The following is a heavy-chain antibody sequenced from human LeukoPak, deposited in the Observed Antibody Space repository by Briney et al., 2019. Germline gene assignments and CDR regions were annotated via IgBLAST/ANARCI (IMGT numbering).Heavy chain of an antibody. CDR1: VFSFSKYW. D-gene: IGHD6-6*01. CDR3: ARDSEYSFDY. V-gene: IGHV3-7*04. Sequence: GGSLRLSCAASVFSFSKYWMSWVRQAPGKGLEWVAKIKEDGSEQYYVDSVKGRFTISRDNAKNSLYLQMHSLRAEDTAVYYCARDSEYSFDYWGQGTLVTVSS. CDR2: IKEDGSEQ. J-gene: IGHJ4*02.